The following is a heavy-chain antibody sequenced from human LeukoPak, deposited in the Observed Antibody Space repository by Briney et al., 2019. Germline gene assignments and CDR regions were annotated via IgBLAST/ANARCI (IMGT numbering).Heavy chain of an antibody. Sequence: SETLSPTRTVSGGSISSGGYYWSWIRQHPGKGLEWIGYIYYSGSTYYNPSLKSRVTISVDTSKNQFSLKLSSVTAADTAVYYCARDLPPSHYYIWGQGTLVTVSS. CDR3: ARDLPPSHYYI. V-gene: IGHV4-31*03. D-gene: IGHD3-9*01. CDR2: IYYSGST. J-gene: IGHJ4*02. CDR1: GGSISSGGYY.